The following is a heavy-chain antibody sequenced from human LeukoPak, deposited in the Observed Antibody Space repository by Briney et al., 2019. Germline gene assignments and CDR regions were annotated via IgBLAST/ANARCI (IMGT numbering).Heavy chain of an antibody. J-gene: IGHJ4*02. V-gene: IGHV4-59*11. CDR2: VHYSGTA. CDR1: DGSITNHD. D-gene: IGHD4-17*01. CDR3: ARGYGDFRVEGRYFHS. Sequence: SETQSLTCTVSDGSITNHDWSWDRQPPGKGLEFIGHVHYSGTANYNPSLRSRVTISIDTSKKHFFLKLKSVTAADTAVYYCARGYGDFRVEGRYFHSWGQGTLDTVSS.